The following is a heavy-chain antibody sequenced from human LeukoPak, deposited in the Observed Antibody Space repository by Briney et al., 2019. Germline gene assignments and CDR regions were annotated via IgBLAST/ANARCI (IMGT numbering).Heavy chain of an antibody. Sequence: GGSLRLSCAASGFTFSSYSMNWVRQAPGKGLEWVSSISSSSSYIYYADSVKGRFTFSRDSAENSLYLQMNSLRAEDTAIYYCARGGLNYFDYWGQGTLVTVSS. CDR3: ARGGLNYFDY. CDR1: GFTFSSYS. V-gene: IGHV3-21*01. J-gene: IGHJ4*02. D-gene: IGHD2-15*01. CDR2: ISSSSSYI.